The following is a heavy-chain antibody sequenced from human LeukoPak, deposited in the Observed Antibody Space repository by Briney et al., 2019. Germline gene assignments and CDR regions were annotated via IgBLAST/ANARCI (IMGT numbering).Heavy chain of an antibody. V-gene: IGHV3-11*04. J-gene: IGHJ3*02. D-gene: IGHD6-6*01. Sequence: GGSLRLSCAASAYTFSDYYMSWIRQAPGKGLEWVSYITTSGNTMYYADSVKGRFTISRDNDKNSLYLQMNSLRVEDTAVYYCAREARQIKAFDIWGQGTMVTVSS. CDR3: AREARQIKAFDI. CDR1: AYTFSDYY. CDR2: ITTSGNTM.